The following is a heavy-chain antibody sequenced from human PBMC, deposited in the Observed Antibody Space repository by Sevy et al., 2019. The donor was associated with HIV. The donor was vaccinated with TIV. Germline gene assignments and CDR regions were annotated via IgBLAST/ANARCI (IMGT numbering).Heavy chain of an antibody. CDR3: ARDSYYYDMHSPYRPTDY. J-gene: IGHJ4*02. V-gene: IGHV1-18*01. CDR1: GYNFNTYG. D-gene: IGHD3-22*01. Sequence: ASVKVSCKASGYNFNTYGITWVRQAPGQGLEWVGWIGVNNGKTNYAARLQARISMTADTSTSTVYMELRTLTSDDTAMYFCARDSYYYDMHSPYRPTDYWGQGTLVTVSS. CDR2: IGVNNGKT.